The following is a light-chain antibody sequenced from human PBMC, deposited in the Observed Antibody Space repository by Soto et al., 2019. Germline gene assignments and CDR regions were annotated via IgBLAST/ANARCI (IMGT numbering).Light chain of an antibody. CDR1: QSVGSK. CDR3: QQYETWPPWT. J-gene: IGKJ1*01. V-gene: IGKV3-15*01. Sequence: EIVMTQSPATLSVSPGERATLSCRASQSVGSKLAWYQQKPGQAPRFLMYLASSRAAGVPARFSGSGSGTEFTLTISSVQSEDFAVYYCQQYETWPPWTFGQGTKVEIK. CDR2: LAS.